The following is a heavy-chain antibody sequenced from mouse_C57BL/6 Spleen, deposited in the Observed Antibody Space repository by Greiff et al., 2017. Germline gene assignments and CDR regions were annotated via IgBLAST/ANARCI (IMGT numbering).Heavy chain of an antibody. CDR2: IYPRSGNT. CDR3: AREGAYYSNYRDY. D-gene: IGHD2-5*01. CDR1: GYTFTSYG. J-gene: IGHJ2*01. Sequence: HVKQSGAELARPGASVKLSCKASGYTFTSYGISWVKQRTGQGLEWIGEIYPRSGNTYYNEKFKGKATLTADKSSSTAYMELRSLTSEDSAVYFCAREGAYYSNYRDYWGQGTTLTVSS. V-gene: IGHV1-81*01.